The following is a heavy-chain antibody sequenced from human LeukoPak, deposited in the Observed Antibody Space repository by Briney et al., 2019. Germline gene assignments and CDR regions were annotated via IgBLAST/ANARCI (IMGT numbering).Heavy chain of an antibody. V-gene: IGHV4-34*01. D-gene: IGHD1-26*01. CDR1: GGSFSGYY. CDR3: ARWEGGSYYDFDY. CDR2: INHSGIT. Sequence: PSDTLSLTCAVYGGSFSGYYWSWSRQPPGKGLEWMGEINHSGITNYNPSLKSRVTRSVDTSKNQFSLKLSSVTAADTAVYYCARWEGGSYYDFDYWGQGTLVTVSS. J-gene: IGHJ4*02.